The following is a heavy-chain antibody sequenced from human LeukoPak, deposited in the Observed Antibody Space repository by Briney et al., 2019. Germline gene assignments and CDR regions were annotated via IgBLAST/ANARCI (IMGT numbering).Heavy chain of an antibody. CDR2: IYHSGST. V-gene: IGHV4-30-2*01. Sequence: SETLSLTCAVSGGSISSGGYYWSWIRQPPGKGLEWIGYIYHSGSTYYNPSLKSRVTISVDRSKNQFSLKLSSVTAADTAVYYCARANIDGYFDYWGQGTLVTVSS. J-gene: IGHJ4*02. CDR3: ARANIDGYFDY. D-gene: IGHD2/OR15-2a*01. CDR1: GGSISSGGYY.